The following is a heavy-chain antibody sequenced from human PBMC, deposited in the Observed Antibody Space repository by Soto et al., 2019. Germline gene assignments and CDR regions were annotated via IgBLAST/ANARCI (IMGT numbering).Heavy chain of an antibody. V-gene: IGHV3-30*18. CDR2: ISYDGSNK. D-gene: IGHD2-15*01. J-gene: IGHJ6*02. CDR3: GKVGYCRGGSGYYYYGMDL. Sequence: QVQLVESGGGVVQPGRSLRLSCAASGFTFSSYGMHWVRQSPGKGLEWVAVISYDGSNKYYADSVKGRFTISRDTSKNTLYLEMKRLRAEGTAVYYCGKVGYCRGGSGYYYYGMDLWGQGTTVPVSS. CDR1: GFTFSSYG.